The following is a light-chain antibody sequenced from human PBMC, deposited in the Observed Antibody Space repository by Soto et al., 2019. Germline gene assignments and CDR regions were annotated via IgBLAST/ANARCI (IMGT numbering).Light chain of an antibody. Sequence: EIVLTQSPGTLSLSPGERATLSCRASQSVSSSYLAWYQQKPGQAPRQLIYGASSRATGIPDRFSGSGSGTDFTLTITRLDPEDVAVYYCQHYRTSFGGGTRVEIK. V-gene: IGKV3-20*01. CDR1: QSVSSSY. CDR3: QHYRTS. J-gene: IGKJ4*01. CDR2: GAS.